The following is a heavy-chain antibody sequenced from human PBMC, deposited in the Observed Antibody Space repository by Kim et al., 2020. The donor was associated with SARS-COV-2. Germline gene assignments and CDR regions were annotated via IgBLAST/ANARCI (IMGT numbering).Heavy chain of an antibody. J-gene: IGHJ4*02. D-gene: IGHD1-26*01. CDR2: ISSSSSTI. V-gene: IGHV3-48*02. CDR1: GFTFSSYS. Sequence: GGSLRLSCAASGFTFSSYSMNWVRQAPGKGLEWVSYISSSSSTIYYADSVKGRFTISGDNAKNSLYLQMNSLRDEDTAVYYCAGGIYSGSYWTFDYWGQGTLVTVSS. CDR3: AGGIYSGSYWTFDY.